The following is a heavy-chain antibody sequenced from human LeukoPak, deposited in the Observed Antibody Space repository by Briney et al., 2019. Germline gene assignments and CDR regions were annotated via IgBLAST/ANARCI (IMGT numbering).Heavy chain of an antibody. J-gene: IGHJ4*02. V-gene: IGHV3-74*01. D-gene: IGHD3-22*01. CDR2: INSDGSST. Sequence: GGSLRLSCAASGFTFSSFGMYWVRQAPGKGLVWVSRINSDGSSTSYADSVKGRFTISRDNAKNTLYLQMNSLRAEDTAVYYCARVHSPTYYYDSSGYSYFDYWGQGTLVTVSS. CDR1: GFTFSSFG. CDR3: ARVHSPTYYYDSSGYSYFDY.